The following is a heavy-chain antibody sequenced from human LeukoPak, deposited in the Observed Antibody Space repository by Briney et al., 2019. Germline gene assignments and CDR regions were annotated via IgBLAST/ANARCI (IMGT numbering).Heavy chain of an antibody. CDR1: GYTFTNYY. J-gene: IGHJ4*02. V-gene: IGHV1-46*01. Sequence: ASVKVSCKAPGYTFTNYYIHWGRQAPGQGLEWTGIINPSGGSTSYAQKFQGRVTMTRDTSTSTVYMELSSLRSEDTAVYYCAREGPYSDSSRSRFDYWGQGTLVTVSS. CDR3: AREGPYSDSSRSRFDY. D-gene: IGHD6-6*01. CDR2: INPSGGST.